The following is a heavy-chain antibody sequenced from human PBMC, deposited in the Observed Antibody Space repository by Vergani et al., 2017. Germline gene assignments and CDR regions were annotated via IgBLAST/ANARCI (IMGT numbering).Heavy chain of an antibody. J-gene: IGHJ6*02. CDR1: GFTFNTYG. Sequence: QVQLVESGGGVVQPGGSLRLSCAASGFTFNTYGFHWVRQAPGKGLEWVAFIRYDGINTYYVDSVRGRFNISRDDPKNTLYLNMISLRPEDTAVYYCAKPLGWELPDFYYGRDVWGQGTTVTVS. D-gene: IGHD1-26*01. CDR3: AKPLGWELPDFYYGRDV. V-gene: IGHV3-30*02. CDR2: IRYDGINT.